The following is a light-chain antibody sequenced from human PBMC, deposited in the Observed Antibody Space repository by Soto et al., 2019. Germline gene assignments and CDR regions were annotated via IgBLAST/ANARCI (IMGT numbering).Light chain of an antibody. J-gene: IGKJ5*01. CDR1: QGISSY. V-gene: IGKV1-8*01. Sequence: AIRMTQCPSSLSASTGDRVTITCRASQGISSYLAWYQQKPGKAPKLLIYAASTLQSGVPSRFSGSGSGTDFTLTISCLQSEDFPTYYCQQLNSYPLTFGQGTRLENK. CDR3: QQLNSYPLT. CDR2: AAS.